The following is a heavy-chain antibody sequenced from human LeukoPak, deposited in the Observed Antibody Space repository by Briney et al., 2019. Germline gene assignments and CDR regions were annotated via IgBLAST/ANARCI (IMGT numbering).Heavy chain of an antibody. CDR2: ISSSSSYI. Sequence: GGSLRLSCAASGFTFSSYSMNWVRQAPGKGLEWVSSISSSSSYIYYADSVKGRFTISRDNAKNSLYLQMNSLRAEDTAVYYCARGYSSSWYQFTPYYFDYWGQGTLVTVSS. CDR1: GFTFSSYS. CDR3: ARGYSSSWYQFTPYYFDY. V-gene: IGHV3-21*01. J-gene: IGHJ4*02. D-gene: IGHD6-13*01.